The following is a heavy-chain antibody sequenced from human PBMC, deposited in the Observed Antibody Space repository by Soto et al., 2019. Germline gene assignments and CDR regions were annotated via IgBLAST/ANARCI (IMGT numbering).Heavy chain of an antibody. CDR1: GFTFDDYA. Sequence: EVQLVESGGGLVQPGRSLRLSCAASGFTFDDYAMHWVRQAPGKGLEWVSCISWNSGSIGYADSVKGRFTISRDNAKNSLYLQMNSLRAEDTALYYCAKSKGYCSSTSCTFDYWGQGTLVTVSS. D-gene: IGHD2-2*01. V-gene: IGHV3-9*01. CDR3: AKSKGYCSSTSCTFDY. CDR2: ISWNSGSI. J-gene: IGHJ4*02.